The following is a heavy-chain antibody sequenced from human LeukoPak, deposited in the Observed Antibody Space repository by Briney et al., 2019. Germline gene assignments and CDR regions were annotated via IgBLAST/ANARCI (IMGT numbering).Heavy chain of an antibody. D-gene: IGHD2-2*01. CDR3: ARDRVPAALHFDY. Sequence: SETLSLTCTVSGGSISSHYWSWIRQPPGKGLEWIGCIYYSGSTNYNPSLKSRITISVDTSKNQFSLKLSSVTAANTAVYYCARDRVPAALHFDYWGQGTLVTVSS. V-gene: IGHV4-59*11. CDR2: IYYSGST. J-gene: IGHJ4*02. CDR1: GGSISSHY.